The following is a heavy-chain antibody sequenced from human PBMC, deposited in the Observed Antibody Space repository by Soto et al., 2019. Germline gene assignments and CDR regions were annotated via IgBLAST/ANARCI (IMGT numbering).Heavy chain of an antibody. J-gene: IGHJ3*02. CDR1: GFTFSSYG. V-gene: IGHV3-30*18. CDR3: AKELLWVQLGPTHAFDI. Sequence: GGSLRLSCAASGFTFSSYGMHWVRQAPGKGLEWVAVISYDGSNKYYADSVKGRFTISRDNSKNTLYLQMNSLRAEDTAVYYWAKELLWVQLGPTHAFDICGQGTMVTVS. CDR2: ISYDGSNK. D-gene: IGHD6-6*01.